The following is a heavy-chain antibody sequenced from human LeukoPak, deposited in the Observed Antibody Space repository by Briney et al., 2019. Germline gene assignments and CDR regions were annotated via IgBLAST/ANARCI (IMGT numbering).Heavy chain of an antibody. CDR3: ARTWGPAAAGFDY. CDR1: DGPISSYY. Sequence: SETLSLTCSVSDGPISSYYWSWIRQPPGKGLEWIGYIHYSGSANYNPSLKSRVTMSIDTSKNQFPLKLSSVTAADTAVYYCARTWGPAAAGFDYWGQGTLVTVSS. J-gene: IGHJ4*02. CDR2: IHYSGSA. D-gene: IGHD6-13*01. V-gene: IGHV4-59*12.